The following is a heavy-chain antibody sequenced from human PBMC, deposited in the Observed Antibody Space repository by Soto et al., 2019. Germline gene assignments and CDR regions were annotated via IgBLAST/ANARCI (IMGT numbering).Heavy chain of an antibody. V-gene: IGHV3-48*02. CDR2: ISSSSTI. CDR3: ARGVGYNWFDP. D-gene: IGHD6-13*01. J-gene: IGHJ5*02. Sequence: EVQLVESGGGLVQPGGSLRLSCAASGFTFSSYTMNWVRQAPGKGLEWVSYISSSSTIYYADSVKGRFTISRDNAKNSLYLQMNSLTDEDTAVYYCARGVGYNWFDPWGQGTLVTVSS. CDR1: GFTFSSYT.